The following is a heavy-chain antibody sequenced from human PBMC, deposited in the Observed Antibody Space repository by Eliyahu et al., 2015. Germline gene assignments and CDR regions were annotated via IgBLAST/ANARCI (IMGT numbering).Heavy chain of an antibody. CDR3: ARVGDYSSSWYIIIDAFDI. J-gene: IGHJ3*02. Sequence: QVQLQESGPGLVKPSETLSLTCAVSGYSXSSGYYWGWIRQPPGKGLEWIGSIYHSGSTYYNPSLKSRVTISVDTSKNQFSLKLSSVTAADTAVYYCARVGDYSSSWYIIIDAFDIWGQGTMVTVSS. CDR2: IYHSGST. CDR1: GYSXSSGYY. V-gene: IGHV4-38-2*01. D-gene: IGHD6-13*01.